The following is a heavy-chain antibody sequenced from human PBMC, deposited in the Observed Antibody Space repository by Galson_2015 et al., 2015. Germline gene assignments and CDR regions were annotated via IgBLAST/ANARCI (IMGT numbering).Heavy chain of an antibody. CDR2: ISYDGSDK. CDR3: VIGSRGMDV. Sequence: SLRLSCAASGFTFSRYGIHWVRQAPGRGLEWVTFISYDGSDKNYADSVKGRFTISRGNSQNRLYLQMNSPRAADTAVYYCVIGSRGMDVWGQGTTVTVSS. J-gene: IGHJ6*02. CDR1: GFTFSRYG. D-gene: IGHD2-15*01. V-gene: IGHV3-30*03.